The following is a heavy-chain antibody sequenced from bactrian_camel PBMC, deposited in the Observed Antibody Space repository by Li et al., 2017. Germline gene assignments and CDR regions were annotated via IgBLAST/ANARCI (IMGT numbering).Heavy chain of an antibody. D-gene: IGHD4*01. J-gene: IGHJ4*01. CDR2: IDTDGYT. CDR3: AADRSFPGHNPPVLWRLNPRDYDY. V-gene: IGHV3S53*01. Sequence: HVQLVESGGGSVQTGGSLTLSCSASKYLFSAKCMAWFRQAPGKEREEVAHIDTDGYTSYAASVKGRFTISVDNYENTLYLHMSSLNPEDTAMYYCAADRSFPGHNPPVLWRLNPRDYDYWGQGTQVTVS. CDR1: KYLFSAKC.